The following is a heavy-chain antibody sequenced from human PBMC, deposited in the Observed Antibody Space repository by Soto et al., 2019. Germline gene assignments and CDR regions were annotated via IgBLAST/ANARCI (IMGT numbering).Heavy chain of an antibody. V-gene: IGHV4-34*01. CDR1: GGSFSGYY. D-gene: IGHD3-9*01. Sequence: SETLSLTCAVYGGSFSGYYWSWIRQPPGKGLEWIGEINHSGSTNYNPSLKSRVTISVDTSKNQFSLKLSSVTAADTAVYYCARANSLRYFDWLSSQYGMDVWGQGTTVTVSS. CDR3: ARANSLRYFDWLSSQYGMDV. J-gene: IGHJ6*02. CDR2: INHSGST.